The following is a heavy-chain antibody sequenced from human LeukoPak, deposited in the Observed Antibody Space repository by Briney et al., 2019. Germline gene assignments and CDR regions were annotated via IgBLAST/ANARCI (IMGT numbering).Heavy chain of an antibody. Sequence: GGSLRLSCAASGFTFSRYAMHWVRQAPVKGLEWVAVISFDGSNKYYADSVKGRFTISRDNSKNTLDLQMNSLRAEDTAVYYCARDMAPSLYNYYFYGMDVWGQGTTVTVSS. V-gene: IGHV3-30-3*01. CDR2: ISFDGSNK. D-gene: IGHD2-2*02. J-gene: IGHJ6*02. CDR3: ARDMAPSLYNYYFYGMDV. CDR1: GFTFSRYA.